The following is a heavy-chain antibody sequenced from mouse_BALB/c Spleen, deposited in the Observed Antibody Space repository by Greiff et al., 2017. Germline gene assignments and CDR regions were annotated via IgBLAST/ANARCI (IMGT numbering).Heavy chain of an antibody. D-gene: IGHD2-1*01. J-gene: IGHJ4*01. CDR3: ARPYYGNYDYAMDY. Sequence: VQLKESGPGLVKPSQSLSLTCTVTGYSITSDYAWNWIRQFPGNKLEWMGYISYSGSTSYNPSLKSRISITRDTSKNQFFLQLNSVTTEDTATYYCARPYYGNYDYAMDYWGQGTSVTVSS. V-gene: IGHV3-2*02. CDR2: ISYSGST. CDR1: GYSITSDYA.